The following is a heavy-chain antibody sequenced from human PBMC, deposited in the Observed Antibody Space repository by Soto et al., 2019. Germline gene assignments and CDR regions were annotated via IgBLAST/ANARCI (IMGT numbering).Heavy chain of an antibody. CDR3: ARGLHSSGWYEDY. D-gene: IGHD6-19*01. Sequence: QVQLVESGGGVVQPGTSLRLSCAASGFTFSSHDMHWVRQAPGKGLEWVAVIWYDGTDVKYADSVKGRFTTSRDNSKNTLYLQMNSLRVEDTAVYYCARGLHSSGWYEDYWGQGTLVTVSS. CDR2: IWYDGTDV. J-gene: IGHJ4*02. CDR1: GFTFSSHD. V-gene: IGHV3-33*01.